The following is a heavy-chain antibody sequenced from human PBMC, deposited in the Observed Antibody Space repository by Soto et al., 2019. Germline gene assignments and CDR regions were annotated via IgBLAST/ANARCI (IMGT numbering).Heavy chain of an antibody. CDR2: IASFAKT. CDR3: ASVFADCYDRAAYPKGNHGSMAV. CDR1: GGTLSSTFA. V-gene: IGHV1-69*01. J-gene: IGHJ6*02. D-gene: IGHD3-22*01. Sequence: VQLVQSGAEVKEPGSSVRVSCKASGGTLSSTFAISWVRQAPGQGHEWWGGIASFAKTNYAQSFQGRVTCTADRSPRTGYMALSGRSCDDSAVYYCASVFADCYDRAAYPKGNHGSMAVWGQETTVPVS.